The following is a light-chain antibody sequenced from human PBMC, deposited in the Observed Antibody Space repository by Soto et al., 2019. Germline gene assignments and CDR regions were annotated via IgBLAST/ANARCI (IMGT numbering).Light chain of an antibody. CDR1: QSVSSSY. V-gene: IGKV3-20*01. CDR3: QQYGSSPFT. J-gene: IGKJ3*01. Sequence: EIVLTQSPGTLSLSPGERATLSCRASQSVSSSYLAWYQQKPGQAPRLLIYGASSRAAGIPDRFSGGGSGTDFTLTISRLEPEDFAVYYCQQYGSSPFTFGPGTKVDF. CDR2: GAS.